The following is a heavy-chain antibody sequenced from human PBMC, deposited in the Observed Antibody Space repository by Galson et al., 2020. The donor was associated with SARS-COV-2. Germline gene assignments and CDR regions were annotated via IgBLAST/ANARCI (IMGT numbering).Heavy chain of an antibody. V-gene: IGHV1-2*02. Sequence: ASVKVPCKASGYTFTGYYMHWVRQAPGQGLAWMGWINPNSGGTNYAQKFQGRVTMTRDTSISTAYMELSRLRSDDTAVYYCASSEYSSSWYHYYYGMDVWGQGTTVTVSS. CDR2: INPNSGGT. CDR1: GYTFTGYY. D-gene: IGHD6-13*01. CDR3: ASSEYSSSWYHYYYGMDV. J-gene: IGHJ6*02.